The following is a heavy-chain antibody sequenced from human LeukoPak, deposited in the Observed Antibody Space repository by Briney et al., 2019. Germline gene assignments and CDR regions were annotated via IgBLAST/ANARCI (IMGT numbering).Heavy chain of an antibody. CDR3: ARSPDCSGGSCYSYWFDP. CDR1: GYSFTSHW. Sequence: GESLQISCKGSGYSFTSHWIGWVRQTPGKGLEWMGIIYPGDSDTRYSPSFQGQVTISADKSISTAYLQWSSLKASDTAMYYCARSPDCSGGSCYSYWFDPWGQGTLVTVSS. CDR2: IYPGDSDT. D-gene: IGHD2-15*01. J-gene: IGHJ5*02. V-gene: IGHV5-51*01.